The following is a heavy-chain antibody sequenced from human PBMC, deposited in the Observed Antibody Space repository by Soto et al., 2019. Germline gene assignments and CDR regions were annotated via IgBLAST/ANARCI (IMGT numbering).Heavy chain of an antibody. D-gene: IGHD2-2*01. Sequence: GGSLRLSCAASGFTFSSYAMSWVRQAPGKGLEWVSAISGSGGSTYYADSVKGRFTISRDNSKNTLYLQMNSLRAEDTAVYYCAKGRGCCSSTSCYVGSDYWGQGTLVTAPQ. V-gene: IGHV3-23*01. CDR3: AKGRGCCSSTSCYVGSDY. J-gene: IGHJ4*02. CDR2: ISGSGGST. CDR1: GFTFSSYA.